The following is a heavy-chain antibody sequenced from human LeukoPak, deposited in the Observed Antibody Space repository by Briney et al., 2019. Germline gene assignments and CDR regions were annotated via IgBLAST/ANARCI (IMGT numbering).Heavy chain of an antibody. CDR3: VIGDKGGNPDY. V-gene: IGHV1-18*01. CDR1: GGSFNNYG. CDR2: ISGYNGNT. Sequence: ASVKVSYKASGGSFNNYGINWVRQAPGQGLEWMGWISGYNGNTNYAQKLQGRVTMTTDTSTTAAYMELMSLRPDDTAMYYCVIGDKGGNPDYWGQGTLVTVSS. D-gene: IGHD4-23*01. J-gene: IGHJ4*02.